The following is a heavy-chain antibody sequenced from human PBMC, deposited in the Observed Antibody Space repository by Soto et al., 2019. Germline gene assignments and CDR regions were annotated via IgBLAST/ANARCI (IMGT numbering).Heavy chain of an antibody. D-gene: IGHD6-25*01. CDR3: ARMIGAATVVTPVGYWYFDL. Sequence: QITLKESGPTLVKPTQTLTLTCTFSGFSLSTSGVGVGWIRQPPGKALEWLALIYWDDDKRYSPSLKSRLTITKDTSKNQVVLTMTNIDPVDTATYYCARMIGAATVVTPVGYWYFDLWGRGTLVTVSS. J-gene: IGHJ2*01. V-gene: IGHV2-5*02. CDR2: IYWDDDK. CDR1: GFSLSTSGVG.